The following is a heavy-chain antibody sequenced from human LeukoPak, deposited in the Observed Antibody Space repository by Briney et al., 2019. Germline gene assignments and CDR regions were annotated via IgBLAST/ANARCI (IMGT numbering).Heavy chain of an antibody. J-gene: IGHJ6*03. D-gene: IGHD2-8*01. Sequence: GGSLRLSCAASGFTFSTYWMHWVRQAPGRGLEWVSGFSGSGGTTYHADSVKGRFTISRDNSKNTLYLQMNSLRAEDTAVYYCANGNRCTSPNCLGYYYFYMDVWGKGTTVTVSS. CDR1: GFTFSTYW. CDR3: ANGNRCTSPNCLGYYYFYMDV. CDR2: FSGSGGTT. V-gene: IGHV3-23*01.